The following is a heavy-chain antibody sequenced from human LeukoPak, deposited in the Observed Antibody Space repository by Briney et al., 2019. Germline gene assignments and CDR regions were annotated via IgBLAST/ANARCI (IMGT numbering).Heavy chain of an antibody. CDR2: INPSGGST. V-gene: IGHV1-46*01. CDR1: GYTFTSYY. Sequence: AASVTVSCKASGYTFTSYYMHWVRQAPGQGLEWMGLINPSGGSTNYAQNFQGRVTITRDTSTSTVYMELSSLRSEDTAVYYCARAVTIGGWLRPPLDPWGQGTLVTVSS. CDR3: ARAVTIGGWLRPPLDP. J-gene: IGHJ5*02. D-gene: IGHD5-12*01.